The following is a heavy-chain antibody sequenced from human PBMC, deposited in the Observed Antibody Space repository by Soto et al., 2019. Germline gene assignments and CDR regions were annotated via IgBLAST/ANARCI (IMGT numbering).Heavy chain of an antibody. CDR3: ARASWVTTWGHYYYYAMEV. Sequence: PSETLSLTCAVYGGSFSGYYWSWIRQPPGKGLEWIGEINHSGSTNYNPSLKSRVTISVYTSKNQFSLKLSSVTAADTAVYYCARASWVTTWGHYYYYAMEVWGHGTTLTVSS. CDR2: INHSGST. J-gene: IGHJ6*02. V-gene: IGHV4-34*01. CDR1: GGSFSGYY. D-gene: IGHD2-21*02.